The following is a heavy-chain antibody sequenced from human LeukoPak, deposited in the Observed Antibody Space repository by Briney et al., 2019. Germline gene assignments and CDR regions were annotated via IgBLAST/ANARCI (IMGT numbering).Heavy chain of an antibody. J-gene: IGHJ6*02. Sequence: GGSLRLSCAASGSTFSTYSMNWVRQAPGKGLVWVSRINADGSSASYADSVKGRFTISRDNAKNTLYLQMNSLRAEDTAMYYCARDYGRSRDYGMDVWGQGTTVTVSS. CDR2: INADGSSA. V-gene: IGHV3-74*01. CDR3: ARDYGRSRDYGMDV. CDR1: GSTFSTYS. D-gene: IGHD3-10*01.